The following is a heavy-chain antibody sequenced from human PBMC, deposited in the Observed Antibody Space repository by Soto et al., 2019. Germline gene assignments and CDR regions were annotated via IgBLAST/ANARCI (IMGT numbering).Heavy chain of an antibody. V-gene: IGHV4-39*01. CDR2: IYYSGST. Sequence: SETLSLTCTVSGGSISSSSYYWGWIRQPPGKGLEWIGSIYYSGSTYYNPSLKSRVTISVDTSKNQFSLKLSSVTAADTAVYYCARLAAAGLYWGQGTLVTVSS. J-gene: IGHJ4*02. CDR1: GGSISSSSYY. CDR3: ARLAAAGLY. D-gene: IGHD6-13*01.